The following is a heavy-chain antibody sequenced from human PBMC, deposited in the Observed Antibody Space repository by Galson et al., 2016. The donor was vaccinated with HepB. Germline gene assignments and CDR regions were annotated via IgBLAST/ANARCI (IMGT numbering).Heavy chain of an antibody. Sequence: SLRLSCAGSGFSFSNYAMRWVRQAPGKGLEWVSAISATGGNTHYAESVKGRFTISRDNSRNTLYLEMTTLRAEDTAVYYCARDGRGAYSSSDWFDSWGQGTLVTVSS. CDR2: ISATGGNT. J-gene: IGHJ5*01. D-gene: IGHD3-10*01. CDR3: ARDGRGAYSSSDWFDS. CDR1: GFSFSNYA. V-gene: IGHV3-23*01.